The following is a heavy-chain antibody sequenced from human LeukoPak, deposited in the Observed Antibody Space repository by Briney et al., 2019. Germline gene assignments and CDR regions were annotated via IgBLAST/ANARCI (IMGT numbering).Heavy chain of an antibody. CDR2: IYYSGST. J-gene: IGHJ5*02. V-gene: IGHV4-30-4*01. CDR1: GGSISSGDYY. CDR3: ARVIPAAIFAVDWFDP. D-gene: IGHD2-2*01. Sequence: SETLSLTCTVSGGSISSGDYYWSWIRQPPGKGLEWIGYIYYSGSTYYNPSLKSRATISVDTSKNQFSLKLSSVTAADTAVYYCARVIPAAIFAVDWFDPWGQGTLVTVSS.